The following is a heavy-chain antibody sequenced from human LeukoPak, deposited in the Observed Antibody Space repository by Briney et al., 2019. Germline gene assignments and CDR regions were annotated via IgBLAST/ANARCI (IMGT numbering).Heavy chain of an antibody. CDR2: IYTSGTT. Sequence: SKTLSLTCTVSRGSIGGDYWSWIRQPAGKGLEWIGLIYTSGTTNYNPSLKSRVTMSLDTSKNQFSLKLSSVTAADTAVYYCAKVFHDWGQGTMVTVSS. CDR1: RGSIGGDY. CDR3: AKVFHD. V-gene: IGHV4-4*07. J-gene: IGHJ3*01.